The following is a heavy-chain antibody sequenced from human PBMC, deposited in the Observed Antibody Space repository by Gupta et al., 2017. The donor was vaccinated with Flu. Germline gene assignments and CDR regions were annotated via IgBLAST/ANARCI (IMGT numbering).Heavy chain of an antibody. CDR3: TAPAAPDTFNYYYYGMDV. J-gene: IGHJ6*02. Sequence: EVQLVESGGGLVQPGGSLKLSCAASGFTFSGSAMHWVPQDSGKGLELVGRIRSKANSYATAYAASVKGRFTISRDDSKNTAYLQMNSLKTEDTAVYYCTAPAAPDTFNYYYYGMDVWGQGTTVTVSS. CDR2: IRSKANSYAT. CDR1: GFTFSGSA. D-gene: IGHD2-2*01. V-gene: IGHV3-73*02.